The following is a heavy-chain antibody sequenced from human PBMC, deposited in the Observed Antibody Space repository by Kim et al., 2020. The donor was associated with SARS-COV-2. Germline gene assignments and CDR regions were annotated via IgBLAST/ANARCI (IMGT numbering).Heavy chain of an antibody. CDR3: AKAAVAVADPYYFDY. Sequence: DSVKGRFTISRDNAKNSLYLQMNSLRAEDTALYYCAKAAVAVADPYYFDYWGQGTLVTVSS. D-gene: IGHD6-19*01. J-gene: IGHJ4*02. V-gene: IGHV3-9*01.